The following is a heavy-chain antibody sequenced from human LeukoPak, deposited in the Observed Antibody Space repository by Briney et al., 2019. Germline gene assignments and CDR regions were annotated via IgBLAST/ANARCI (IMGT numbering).Heavy chain of an antibody. Sequence: GGSLRLSCAASGFTFSSYWMSWVRQAPGKGLEWVAVVSYDGSNKYYADSMKGRFTISRDNSKNTLYLQMNSLRAEDTAVYYCANVNAMSTGYWGQGTLVTVSS. D-gene: IGHD2-2*01. V-gene: IGHV3-30*18. J-gene: IGHJ4*02. CDR1: GFTFSSYW. CDR2: VSYDGSNK. CDR3: ANVNAMSTGY.